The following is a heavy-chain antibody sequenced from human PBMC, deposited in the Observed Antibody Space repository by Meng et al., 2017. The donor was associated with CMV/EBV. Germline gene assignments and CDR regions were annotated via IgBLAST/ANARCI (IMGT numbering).Heavy chain of an antibody. CDR1: GGSISSYY. V-gene: IGHV4-59*01. CDR2: IYYSGST. Sequence: LRLSCTVSGGSISSYYWSWIRQPPGKGLEWIGYIYYSGSTNYNPSLKSRVTISVDTSKNQFSLKLSSVTAADTAVYYCARDVGGDYRNDYYYYYGMDVWGQGTTVTVSS. J-gene: IGHJ6*02. D-gene: IGHD4-17*01. CDR3: ARDVGGDYRNDYYYYYGMDV.